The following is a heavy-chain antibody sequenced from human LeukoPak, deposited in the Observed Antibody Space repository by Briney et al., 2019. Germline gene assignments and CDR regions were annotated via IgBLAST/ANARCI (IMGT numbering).Heavy chain of an antibody. CDR3: AAGGLLDAFDI. Sequence: SVKVSCKASGGTFSSYAISWVRQAPGQGLEWMGGIIPIFGTANYAQKFQERVTITRDMSTSTAYMELSSLRSEDTAVYYCAAGGLLDAFDIWGQGTMVTVSS. V-gene: IGHV1-69*05. D-gene: IGHD4-23*01. J-gene: IGHJ3*02. CDR1: GGTFSSYA. CDR2: IIPIFGTA.